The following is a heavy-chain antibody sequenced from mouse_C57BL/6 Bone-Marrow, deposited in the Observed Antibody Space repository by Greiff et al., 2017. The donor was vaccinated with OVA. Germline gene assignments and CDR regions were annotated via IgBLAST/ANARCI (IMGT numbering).Heavy chain of an antibody. V-gene: IGHV1-39*01. CDR2: INPNYGTT. CDR1: GYSFTDYN. CDR3: ARVYGSSSLYAMDY. D-gene: IGHD1-1*01. Sequence: EVKLQQSGPELVKPGASVKISCKASGYSFTDYNMNWVKQSNGKSLEWIGVINPNYGTTSYNQKFKGKATLTVDQSSSTAYMQPNSLTSEASAVYYCARVYGSSSLYAMDYWGQGTSVTVSS. J-gene: IGHJ4*01.